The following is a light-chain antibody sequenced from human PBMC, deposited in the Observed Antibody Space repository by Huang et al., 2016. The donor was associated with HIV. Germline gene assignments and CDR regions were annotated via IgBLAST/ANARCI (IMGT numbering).Light chain of an antibody. V-gene: IGKV3-11*01. CDR3: QQRSNWPGT. CDR2: DAA. CDR1: QSVSSY. J-gene: IGKJ1*01. Sequence: EIVLTQSPATLSLSPGERATLSCRASQSVSSYLAWYQQKPGHAPRRLIYDAANRATGIPARFSGSGSGTDFTLTINSLEPEDFVVYYCQQRSNWPGTFGQGTKVEIK.